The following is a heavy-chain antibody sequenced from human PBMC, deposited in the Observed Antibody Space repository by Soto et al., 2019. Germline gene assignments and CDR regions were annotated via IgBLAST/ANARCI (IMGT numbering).Heavy chain of an antibody. D-gene: IGHD3-3*01. V-gene: IGHV3-49*03. J-gene: IGHJ4*02. CDR2: IRSKAYGGTT. CDR3: TRAGRITIFGVVIRYFDY. Sequence: GGSLRLSCTASGFTFGDYAMSWFRQAPGKGLEWVGFIRSKAYGGTTEYAASVKGRFTISRDDSKSIAYLQMNSLKTEDTAVYYCTRAGRITIFGVVIRYFDYWGQGTLVTVSS. CDR1: GFTFGDYA.